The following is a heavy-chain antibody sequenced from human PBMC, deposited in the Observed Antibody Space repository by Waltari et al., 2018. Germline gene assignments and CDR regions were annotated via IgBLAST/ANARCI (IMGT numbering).Heavy chain of an antibody. CDR2: INYSEST. J-gene: IGHJ3*02. D-gene: IGHD4-17*01. CDR3: ARHDYGDYGAFDI. Sequence: QLQLQESCPGLVKPSETLSLTCTVSGGSISSSSYYWGWIRQPPGKELEWIGSINYSESTHSNPSHTSPVTISLDTTRNQFSLNLSSVTATDTAVYYCARHDYGDYGAFDIWGQGTMVTVSS. CDR1: GGSISSSSYY. V-gene: IGHV4-39*01.